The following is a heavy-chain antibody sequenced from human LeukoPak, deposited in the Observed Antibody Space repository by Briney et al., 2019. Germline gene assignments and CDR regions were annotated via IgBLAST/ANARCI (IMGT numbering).Heavy chain of an antibody. D-gene: IGHD2-15*01. Sequence: ASVKVSCKASGYTFTGYYMHWVRQAPGQGLEWMGWINPNSGGTNYAQKFQGRVTMTRDTSISTAYMELSRLRSDGTAVYYCARGVVAATFYYYMDVWGKGTTVTVSS. CDR2: INPNSGGT. CDR3: ARGVVAATFYYYMDV. CDR1: GYTFTGYY. J-gene: IGHJ6*03. V-gene: IGHV1-2*02.